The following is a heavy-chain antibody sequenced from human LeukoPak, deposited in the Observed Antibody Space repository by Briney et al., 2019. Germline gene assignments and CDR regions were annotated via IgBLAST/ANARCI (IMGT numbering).Heavy chain of an antibody. CDR2: IYFSGTT. CDR1: GGSISNYY. J-gene: IGHJ2*01. V-gene: IGHV4-59*01. D-gene: IGHD2-15*01. Sequence: PSETLSLTCTVSGGSISNYYWTWIRHPPGKVLEWVGCIYFSGTTNYNPTLKSRVTISLDTSKNQFSLRLSSVTAADTAVYYCARGTIAVGRYWYFDLWGRGTLFTVSS. CDR3: ARGTIAVGRYWYFDL.